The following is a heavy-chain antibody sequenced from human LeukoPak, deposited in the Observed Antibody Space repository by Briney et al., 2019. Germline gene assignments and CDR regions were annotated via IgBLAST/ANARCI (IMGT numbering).Heavy chain of an antibody. Sequence: PSETLSLTCTVSGGSINYWSWIRQPAGKELEWIGRIYSTGSTNYNPSLKSRVTMSVDTSKNQFSLRLRSVTAADTAVYYCARQIASAGTAGFDFWGQGALVTVSS. CDR2: IYSTGST. D-gene: IGHD6-13*01. CDR3: ARQIASAGTAGFDF. J-gene: IGHJ4*02. CDR1: GGSINY. V-gene: IGHV4-4*07.